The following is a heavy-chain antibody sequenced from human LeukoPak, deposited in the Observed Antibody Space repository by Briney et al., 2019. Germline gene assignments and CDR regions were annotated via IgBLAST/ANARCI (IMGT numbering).Heavy chain of an antibody. D-gene: IGHD3-22*01. CDR3: ARVGYDSSGYFRVRPYYFDY. CDR2: IYHSGST. V-gene: IGHV4-4*02. CDR1: GGSISSSNW. Sequence: KASGTLSLTCAVSGGSISSSNWWSWVRQPPGKGLEWIGEIYHSGSTNYNPSLKSRVTISVDKSKNQFSLKLSSVTAADTAVYYCARVGYDSSGYFRVRPYYFDYWGQGTLVTVSS. J-gene: IGHJ4*02.